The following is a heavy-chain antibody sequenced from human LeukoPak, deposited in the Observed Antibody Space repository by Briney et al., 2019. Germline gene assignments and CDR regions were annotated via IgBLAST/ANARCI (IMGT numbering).Heavy chain of an antibody. CDR3: AKSISHGSGGGNRFDP. J-gene: IGHJ5*02. Sequence: PGGSLRLSCAASGFTFSSYAMSWVRQAPGKGLEWVSAISGSGGSTYYADSVKGRFTISRDNSKNTLYLQMNSLRAEDTAVYYCAKSISHGSGGGNRFDPWGQGTLVTVSS. V-gene: IGHV3-23*01. CDR2: ISGSGGST. D-gene: IGHD3-10*01. CDR1: GFTFSSYA.